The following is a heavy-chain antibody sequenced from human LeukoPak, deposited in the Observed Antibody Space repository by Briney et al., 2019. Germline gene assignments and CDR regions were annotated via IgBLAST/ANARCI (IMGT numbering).Heavy chain of an antibody. J-gene: IGHJ5*02. D-gene: IGHD6-6*01. CDR3: ARDVTARPRWFDP. Sequence: AGGSLRLSCAASGFTFSSYAMHWVRQAPGKGLEWVAVISYDGSNKYYADSVKGRFTTSRDNSKNTLYLQMDSLRVEDSAVYYCARDVTARPRWFDPWGQGTLVSVSS. V-gene: IGHV3-30-3*01. CDR2: ISYDGSNK. CDR1: GFTFSSYA.